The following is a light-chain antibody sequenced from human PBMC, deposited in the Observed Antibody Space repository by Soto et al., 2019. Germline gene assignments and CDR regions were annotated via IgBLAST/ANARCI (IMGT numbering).Light chain of an antibody. Sequence: QSALTQPASVSGSPGQSITISCTGTSSDVGGYNYVSWFQQHPGKAPKVVIYEVRDRPSWVSNRFSGSKSGNTASLTISGLQAEDEADYYCSSYTSSTTVVFGGGTKLTVL. V-gene: IGLV2-14*01. CDR1: SSDVGGYNY. CDR2: EVR. CDR3: SSYTSSTTVV. J-gene: IGLJ2*01.